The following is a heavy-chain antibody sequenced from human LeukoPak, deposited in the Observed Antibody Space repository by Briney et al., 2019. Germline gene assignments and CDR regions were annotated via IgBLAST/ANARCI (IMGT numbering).Heavy chain of an antibody. CDR2: IKQDGSEK. D-gene: IGHD5-24*01. Sequence: GGSLRLSCAASGFTFSSYWMSWVRQAPGKGLEWVANIKQDGSEKYYVDSVKGRFTISRDNAKNSLYLQMNSLRAEDTAVYYCARSGRDGYNYNYYYYYGMDVWGQGTTVTVSS. CDR3: ARSGRDGYNYNYYYYYGMDV. V-gene: IGHV3-7*01. J-gene: IGHJ6*02. CDR1: GFTFSSYW.